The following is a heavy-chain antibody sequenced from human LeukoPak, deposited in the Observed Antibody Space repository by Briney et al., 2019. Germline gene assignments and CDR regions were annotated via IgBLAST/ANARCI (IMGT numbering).Heavy chain of an antibody. D-gene: IGHD2-2*01. V-gene: IGHV1-46*01. CDR1: GYTFTGYY. Sequence: GASVKVSCKASGYTFTGYYMHWVRQAPGQGLEWMGIINPGGGSTSYAQKFQGRVTMTRDTSTSTVFMEMSSLRSEDTAVYYCTRGDLVVPATSPTIYNWFDPWGQGTLVTVSS. CDR3: TRGDLVVPATSPTIYNWFDP. J-gene: IGHJ5*02. CDR2: INPGGGST.